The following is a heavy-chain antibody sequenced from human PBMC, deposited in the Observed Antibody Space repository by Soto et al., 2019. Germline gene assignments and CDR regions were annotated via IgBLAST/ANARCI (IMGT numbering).Heavy chain of an antibody. CDR2: IIPILGIA. D-gene: IGHD2-15*01. Sequence: QVQLVQSGAEVKKPGSSVKVSCKASGGTFSSYTISWVRQAPGQGLEWMGRIIPILGIANYAQKFQGRVTXXAXKXTSTAYMELGSLRSEDTAVYYCATGGSMRDGSQVVYWGQGTLVTVSS. J-gene: IGHJ4*02. CDR3: ATGGSMRDGSQVVY. V-gene: IGHV1-69*02. CDR1: GGTFSSYT.